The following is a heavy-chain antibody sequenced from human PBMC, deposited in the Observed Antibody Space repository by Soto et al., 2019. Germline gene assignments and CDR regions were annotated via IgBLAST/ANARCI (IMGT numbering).Heavy chain of an antibody. D-gene: IGHD1-26*01. Sequence: PGGSLRLSCAASGFTFSTYVMNWVRQAPGKGLEWVSAISGSGGDTYYADSVKGRFTMSRGNSKNTLYLQMNSLRAGDTAVYYCAKGLDTNTPWGGMDVWGQGTTVTVSS. CDR3: AKGLDTNTPWGGMDV. V-gene: IGHV3-23*01. CDR1: GFTFSTYV. CDR2: ISGSGGDT. J-gene: IGHJ6*02.